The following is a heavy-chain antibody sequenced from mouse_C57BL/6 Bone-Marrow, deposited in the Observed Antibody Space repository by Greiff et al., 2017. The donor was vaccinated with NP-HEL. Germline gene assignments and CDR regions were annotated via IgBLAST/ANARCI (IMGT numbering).Heavy chain of an antibody. D-gene: IGHD1-1*01. Sequence: EVKVVESGGDLVKPGGSLKLSCAASGFTFSSYGMSWVRQTPDKRLEWVATISSGGSYTYYPDSVKGRFTISRDNAKNTLYLQMSSLKSEDTAMYYCARDYDGSSYYFDYWGQGTTLTVSS. CDR2: ISSGGSYT. CDR1: GFTFSSYG. J-gene: IGHJ2*01. CDR3: ARDYDGSSYYFDY. V-gene: IGHV5-6*01.